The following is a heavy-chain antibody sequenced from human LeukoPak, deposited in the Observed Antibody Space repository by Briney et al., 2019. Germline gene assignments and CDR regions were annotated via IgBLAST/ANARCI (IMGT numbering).Heavy chain of an antibody. V-gene: IGHV1-8*01. Sequence: ASVKVSCKASGYTFTSYDINWVRQATGQGLEWMGWMNPNSGNTGYAQKFQGRATMTRNTSISTAYMELSSLRSEDTAVYYCARGLLSTGAKNPWGQGTLVTVSS. CDR3: ARGLLSTGAKNP. J-gene: IGHJ5*02. CDR1: GYTFTSYD. CDR2: MNPNSGNT. D-gene: IGHD2-15*01.